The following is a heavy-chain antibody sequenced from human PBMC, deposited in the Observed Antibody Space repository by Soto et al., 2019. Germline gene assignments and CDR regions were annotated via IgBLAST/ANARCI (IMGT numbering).Heavy chain of an antibody. CDR3: VRENEMAGATSAFEY. CDR2: IDARSNYI. CDR1: GFRFNSYS. Sequence: EVQLVESGAGLVKPGGSLRVSCEASGFRFNSYSMNWVRQAPQKGLEWVSLIDARSNYIYYADSVKGRFTISRDNARNSLYLQMDSLRVEDTAVYYCVRENEMAGATSAFEYWGQGTPVTVSS. V-gene: IGHV3-21*02. J-gene: IGHJ4*02. D-gene: IGHD1-26*01.